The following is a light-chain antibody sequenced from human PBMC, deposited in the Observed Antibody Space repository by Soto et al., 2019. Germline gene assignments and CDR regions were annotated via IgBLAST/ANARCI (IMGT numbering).Light chain of an antibody. CDR2: KAS. J-gene: IGKJ3*01. CDR1: QSIRSW. V-gene: IGKV1-5*03. Sequence: DIQMTQSPSMVSASVGDRVTITCRASQSIRSWLAWYQVKHGQAPQLLIYKASTCDSGVPSRFSGSGSGTDFTLTISKLQPDDFASYYCQQYGTYSGTFGPGTKVEIK. CDR3: QQYGTYSGT.